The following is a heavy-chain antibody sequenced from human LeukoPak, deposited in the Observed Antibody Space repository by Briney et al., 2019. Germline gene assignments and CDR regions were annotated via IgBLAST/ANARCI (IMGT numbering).Heavy chain of an antibody. V-gene: IGHV1-8*03. CDR2: VNPNSGNT. J-gene: IGHJ6*03. D-gene: IGHD5-18*01. CDR1: GYTFTSYD. Sequence: ASVKVSCKASGYTFTSYDINWVRQATGQGLEWMGWVNPNSGNTGYAQKFQGRVTITRNTSISTAYMELSSLRSEDTAVYYCARGRGGYSYEAYYHYYMDVWGKGTTVTVSS. CDR3: ARGRGGYSYEAYYHYYMDV.